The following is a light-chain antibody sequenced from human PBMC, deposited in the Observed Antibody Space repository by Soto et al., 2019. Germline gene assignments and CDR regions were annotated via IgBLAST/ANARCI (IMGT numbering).Light chain of an antibody. CDR1: QSISTY. Sequence: DIQMTQSPSSLSASVGDRVTITCRASQSISTYLNWYQHKSGKAPNLLIYGASRLQSGVPSRFSGSGSGTDFTLTINSLQPEDFATYYCQQSHSSPCTFGQGTKMEIK. V-gene: IGKV1-39*01. J-gene: IGKJ2*02. CDR3: QQSHSSPCT. CDR2: GAS.